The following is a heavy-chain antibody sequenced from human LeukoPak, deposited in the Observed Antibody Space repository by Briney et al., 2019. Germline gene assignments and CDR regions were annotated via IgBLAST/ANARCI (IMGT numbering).Heavy chain of an antibody. V-gene: IGHV3-7*01. CDR1: GFTFSTYG. CDR2: IKHNGDEL. D-gene: IGHD3-16*01. J-gene: IGHJ4*02. Sequence: GGSLRLSCAASGFTFSTYGMTWVRQAPGKGLEWVANIKHNGDELNYVDSVEDRFTISRDNAKNSLYLHMTGLRAEDTAVYYCARELRTFDSWGQGTLVTVSS. CDR3: ARELRTFDS.